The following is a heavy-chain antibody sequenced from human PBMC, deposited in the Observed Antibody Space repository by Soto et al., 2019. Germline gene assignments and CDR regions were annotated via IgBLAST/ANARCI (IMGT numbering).Heavy chain of an antibody. CDR2: ISYDGSNK. J-gene: IGHJ4*02. CDR1: GFTFSSYA. D-gene: IGHD1-26*01. V-gene: IGHV3-30*04. CDR3: ARDPILGATTYYFDY. Sequence: GGSLRLSCAASGFTFSSYAMHWVRQAPGKGLEWVAVISYDGSNKYYADSVKGRFTISRDNSKNTLYLQMNSLRAEDTAVYYCARDPILGATTYYFDYWGQGTLVTVSS.